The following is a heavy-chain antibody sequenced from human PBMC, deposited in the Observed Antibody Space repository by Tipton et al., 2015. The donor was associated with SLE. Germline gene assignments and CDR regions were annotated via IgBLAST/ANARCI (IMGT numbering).Heavy chain of an antibody. D-gene: IGHD2-2*01. CDR1: GGSISSYY. J-gene: IGHJ6*03. V-gene: IGHV4-30-4*08. CDR3: ARDGSPRGDYYYYMDV. CDR2: IYYSGST. Sequence: TLSLTCTVSGGSISSYYWSWIRQPPGKGLEWIGYIYYSGSTYYNPSLKSRITISIDTSKNQFSLNLSSVTAADTAVYYCARDGSPRGDYYYYMDVWGKGTTVTVSS.